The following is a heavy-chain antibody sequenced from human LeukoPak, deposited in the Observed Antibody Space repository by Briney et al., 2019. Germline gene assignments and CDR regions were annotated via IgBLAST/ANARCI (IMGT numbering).Heavy chain of an antibody. J-gene: IGHJ4*02. CDR1: GGSISSYY. Sequence: SETLSLTCTVSGGSISSYYWSWIRQPPGKGLEWIGYIYYSGSTNYNPSLKSRVTISVDTSKNQFSLKLNSVTAADTAVYYCARDSSTGHFDYWGQGTLVTVSS. D-gene: IGHD1-1*01. CDR2: IYYSGST. V-gene: IGHV4-59*01. CDR3: ARDSSTGHFDY.